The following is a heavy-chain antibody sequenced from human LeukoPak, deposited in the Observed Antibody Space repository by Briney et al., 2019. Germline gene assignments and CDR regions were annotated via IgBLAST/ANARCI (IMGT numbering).Heavy chain of an antibody. CDR1: GGSFSGYY. J-gene: IGHJ3*02. CDR3: ARDGNYYDSSGYNHDAFDI. D-gene: IGHD3-22*01. Sequence: PSETLSLTCAVYGGSFSGYYWSWIRQPPGKGLEWIGEINHSGSTNYNPSLKSRVTMSVDTSKNQFSLKLSSVTAADTAVYYCARDGNYYDSSGYNHDAFDIWGQGTMVTVSS. V-gene: IGHV4-34*01. CDR2: INHSGST.